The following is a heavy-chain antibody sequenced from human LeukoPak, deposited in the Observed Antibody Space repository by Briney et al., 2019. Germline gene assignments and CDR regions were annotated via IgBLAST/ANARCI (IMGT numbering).Heavy chain of an antibody. CDR3: ARVGSSYYYYMDV. V-gene: IGHV3-7*01. J-gene: IGHJ6*03. D-gene: IGHD1-26*01. Sequence: GSLRLSCAASGFTFSSYWMSWVRQAPGKGLEWVANIKQDGSEKYYVDSVKGRFTISRDNAKNSLYLQMNSLRAEDTAVYYCARVGSSYYYYMDVWGKGTTVTVSS. CDR1: GFTFSSYW. CDR2: IKQDGSEK.